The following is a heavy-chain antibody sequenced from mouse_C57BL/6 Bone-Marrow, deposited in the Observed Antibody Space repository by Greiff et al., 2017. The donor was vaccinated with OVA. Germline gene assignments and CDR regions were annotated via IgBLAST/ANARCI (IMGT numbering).Heavy chain of an antibody. Sequence: EVQGLESGGGLVKPGGSLKLSCAASGFTFSSYTMSWVRQTPEKRLEWVATISGGGGNTYYPDSVKGRVTISRDNAKNTLYLQMSSLRSEDTAVYYCAGHDGNSFAYWGQGTLVTVSA. CDR1: GFTFSSYT. CDR3: AGHDGNSFAY. V-gene: IGHV5-9*04. J-gene: IGHJ3*01. CDR2: ISGGGGNT. D-gene: IGHD2-3*01.